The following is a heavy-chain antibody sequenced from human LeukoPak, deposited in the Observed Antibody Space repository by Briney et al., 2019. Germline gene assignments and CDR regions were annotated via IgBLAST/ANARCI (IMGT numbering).Heavy chain of an antibody. J-gene: IGHJ4*02. CDR3: AKAGPGIAVAGALDY. CDR2: IRHDASSQ. V-gene: IGHV3-30*02. D-gene: IGHD6-19*01. Sequence: GGSLRLSCAASGFTFSSYWMSWVRQAPGKGLEWVAFIRHDASSQYYADSVKGRFTISRDSSKDTLYLQMNSLRAEDTAVYYCAKAGPGIAVAGALDYWGQGTLVTVSS. CDR1: GFTFSSYW.